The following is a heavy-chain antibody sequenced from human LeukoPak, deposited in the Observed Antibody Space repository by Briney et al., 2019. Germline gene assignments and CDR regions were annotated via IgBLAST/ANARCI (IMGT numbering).Heavy chain of an antibody. D-gene: IGHD2-15*01. J-gene: IGHJ3*01. CDR3: ARGGYCSGGTCYSYNAFDL. Sequence: GGSLTLSCAASGFTFRSYEMNWVRQAPGKGLEWVSYISSSSTIYYADSVKGRFTISRDNAKNSLYLHMNSLRAEDTAVYYCARGGYCSGGTCYSYNAFDLWGQGTMVTVSS. V-gene: IGHV3-48*03. CDR1: GFTFRSYE. CDR2: ISSSSTI.